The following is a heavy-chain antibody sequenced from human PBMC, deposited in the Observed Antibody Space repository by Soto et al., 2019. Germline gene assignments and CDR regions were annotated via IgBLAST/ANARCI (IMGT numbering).Heavy chain of an antibody. D-gene: IGHD3-22*01. J-gene: IGHJ3*02. CDR1: GGSISSGGYY. CDR3: ARDSTYYYDSSGYRAFDI. Sequence: SETLSLTCTVSGGSISSGGYYWSWIRHHPGKGLEWIGYIYHSGSTYYNPSLKSRVTISVDTSKNQFSLKLSSVTAADTAVYYCARDSTYYYDSSGYRAFDIWGQGTMVTVSS. CDR2: IYHSGST. V-gene: IGHV4-31*03.